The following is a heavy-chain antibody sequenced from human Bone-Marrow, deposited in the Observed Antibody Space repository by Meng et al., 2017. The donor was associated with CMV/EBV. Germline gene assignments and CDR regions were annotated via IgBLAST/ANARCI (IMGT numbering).Heavy chain of an antibody. CDR3: AREETMILTGYYYGMDV. Sequence: ETLSLTCAASGFTFSSYSMNWVRQAPGKGLEWVSSISSSSSYIYYADSVKGRFTISRDNAKNSLYLQMNSLRAEDTAVYYCAREETMILTGYYYGMDVWGQGTTVTVSS. J-gene: IGHJ6*02. D-gene: IGHD3-22*01. CDR2: ISSSSSYI. V-gene: IGHV3-21*01. CDR1: GFTFSSYS.